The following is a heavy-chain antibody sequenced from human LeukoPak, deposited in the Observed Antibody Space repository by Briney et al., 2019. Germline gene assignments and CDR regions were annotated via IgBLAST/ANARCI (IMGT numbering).Heavy chain of an antibody. CDR1: GYSLTSFW. CDR2: IYPDDSHT. V-gene: IGHV5-51*01. J-gene: IGHJ4*02. D-gene: IGHD7-27*01. Sequence: KSGESLKISCKGSGYSLTSFWIGWVRQMPGQGLEWMGIIYPDDSHTRYSPSFQGQVTISVDKSISTAYLQWSSLKASDTAMFYCARLVNWGYDYWGQGTLVTVSS. CDR3: ARLVNWGYDY.